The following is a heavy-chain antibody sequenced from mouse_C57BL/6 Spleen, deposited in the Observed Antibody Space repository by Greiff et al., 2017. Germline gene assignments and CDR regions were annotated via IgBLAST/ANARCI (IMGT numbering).Heavy chain of an antibody. Sequence: EVKLMESGPELVKPGASVKISCKASGYTFTDYYMNWVKQSHGKSLEWIGDINPNNGGTSYNQKFKGKATLTVDKSSSTAYMELRSLTSEDSAVYYCARSDDGYWYFDVWGTGTTVTVSS. CDR3: ARSDDGYWYFDV. CDR2: INPNNGGT. D-gene: IGHD2-3*01. J-gene: IGHJ1*03. CDR1: GYTFTDYY. V-gene: IGHV1-26*01.